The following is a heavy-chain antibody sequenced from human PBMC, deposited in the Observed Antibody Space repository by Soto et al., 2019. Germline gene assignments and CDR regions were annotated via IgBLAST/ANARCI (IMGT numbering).Heavy chain of an antibody. CDR3: AKAGYSSGWYDFDY. D-gene: IGHD6-19*01. V-gene: IGHV3-30*04. J-gene: IGHJ4*02. CDR2: ISYDGSNK. CDR1: GFTFSSYA. Sequence: GSLRLSCAASGFTFSSYAMHWVRQAPGKGLEWVAVISYDGSNKYYADSVKGRFTISRDNSKNTLYLQMNSLRAEDTAVYYCAKAGYSSGWYDFDYWGQGTLVTVSS.